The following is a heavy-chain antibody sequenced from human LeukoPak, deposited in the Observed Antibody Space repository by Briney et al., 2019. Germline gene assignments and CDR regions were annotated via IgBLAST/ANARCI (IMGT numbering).Heavy chain of an antibody. CDR2: ISLSGSTI. Sequence: GGSLRLSCAASGFNFSDFYMSWIRQAPGKGLEWLSSISLSGSTITYAASVKGRVTVSRDNAKTSLFLQMNSLRADDTAVYYCAREASCRSTTCYFDYWGQGTLVTVSS. CDR1: GFNFSDFY. J-gene: IGHJ4*02. D-gene: IGHD2-2*01. V-gene: IGHV3-11*01. CDR3: AREASCRSTTCYFDY.